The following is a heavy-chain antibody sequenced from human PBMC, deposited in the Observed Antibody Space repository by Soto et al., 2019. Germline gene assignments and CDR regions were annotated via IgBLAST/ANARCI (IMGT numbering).Heavy chain of an antibody. V-gene: IGHV1-18*01. Sequence: QVQLVQSGAEVKEPGASVKLSCQASGYTFMNYAISWVRQAPGQGLQWMGWISPSTGDTDQAQNFQGRFTMTLDTSTNSANLELRTLRSDDSAVYYCVRCYCSVGSCYTCWHFDLWGRGTLVTVSS. CDR2: ISPSTGDT. J-gene: IGHJ2*01. CDR3: VRCYCSVGSCYTCWHFDL. D-gene: IGHD2-15*01. CDR1: GYTFMNYA.